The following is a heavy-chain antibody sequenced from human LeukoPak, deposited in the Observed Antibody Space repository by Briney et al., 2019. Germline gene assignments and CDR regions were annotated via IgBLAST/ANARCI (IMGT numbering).Heavy chain of an antibody. D-gene: IGHD5-12*01. CDR1: GGSISSSSYY. V-gene: IGHV4-39*02. J-gene: IGHJ4*02. CDR3: ARDLKATDTATSRYFDY. CDR2: IYYSGGT. Sequence: SETLSLTCTVSGGSISSSSYYWGWIRQPPGKGLDWIGNIYYSGGTYYNPSLKSRVTISVDTSKNQFSLKLSSVTAADTAVYYCARDLKATDTATSRYFDYWGQGTLVTVSS.